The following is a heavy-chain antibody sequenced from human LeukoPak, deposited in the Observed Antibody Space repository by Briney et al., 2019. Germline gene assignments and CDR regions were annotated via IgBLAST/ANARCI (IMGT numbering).Heavy chain of an antibody. D-gene: IGHD3-16*01. V-gene: IGHV3-23*01. CDR2: ISGSGYYT. CDR1: GSGFTFGNFA. J-gene: IGHJ6*03. CDR3: AKDGSWGDYYFYFYMDV. Sequence: LGGSLRLSCEASGSGFTFGNFALSWVRQAPGKGLEWVSGISGSGYYTYYADSVKGRFTISRDNSKNTLYIQMNSLRAEDTDVYYCAKDGSWGDYYFYFYMDVWGKGTTVTVSS.